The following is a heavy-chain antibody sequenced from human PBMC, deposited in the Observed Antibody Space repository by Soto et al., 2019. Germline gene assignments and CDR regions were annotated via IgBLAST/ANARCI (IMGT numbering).Heavy chain of an antibody. D-gene: IGHD2-15*01. Sequence: EVQLLEYGGGLAQPGGSLRLSCAASGFTFSSYAMSWVRQAPGKGLEWVSAISGSGGTRYYADSVKGRFTISRDNSKNTLYLQMNSLRAEDTAVYYCAKNILGDGGCGGYWGQGTLVTVSS. CDR3: AKNILGDGGCGGY. CDR2: ISGSGGTR. CDR1: GFTFSSYA. V-gene: IGHV3-23*01. J-gene: IGHJ4*02.